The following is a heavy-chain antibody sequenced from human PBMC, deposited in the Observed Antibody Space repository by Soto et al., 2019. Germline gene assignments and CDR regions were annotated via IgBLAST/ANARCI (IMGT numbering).Heavy chain of an antibody. CDR2: IRSKANSYAT. V-gene: IGHV3-73*01. J-gene: IGHJ3*02. CDR1: GFTFSGSA. D-gene: IGHD3-22*01. Sequence: GGSLRLSCAASGFTFSGSAMHWVRQASGKGLEWVGRIRSKANSYATAYAASVKGRFTISRDDSKNTAYLQMNSLKTEDTAVYYSTLDHSPSSGYYVVRAFDIWGQGTMVTVSS. CDR3: TLDHSPSSGYYVVRAFDI.